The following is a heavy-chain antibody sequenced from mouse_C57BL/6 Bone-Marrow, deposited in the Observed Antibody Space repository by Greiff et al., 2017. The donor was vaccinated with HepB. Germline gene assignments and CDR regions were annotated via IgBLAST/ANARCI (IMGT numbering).Heavy chain of an antibody. D-gene: IGHD1-1*01. J-gene: IGHJ4*01. Sequence: EVQGVESVAELVRPGASVKLSCTASGFNIKNTYMHWVKQRPEQGLEWIGRIDPANGNTKYAPKFQGKATITADTSSNTAYLQLSSLTSEDTAIYYCARDYGSSYGAMDYWGQGTSVTVSS. V-gene: IGHV14-3*01. CDR2: IDPANGNT. CDR3: ARDYGSSYGAMDY. CDR1: GFNIKNTY.